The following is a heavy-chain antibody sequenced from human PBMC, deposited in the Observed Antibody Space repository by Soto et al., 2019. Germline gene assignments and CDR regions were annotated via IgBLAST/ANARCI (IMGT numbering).Heavy chain of an antibody. CDR1: RDTFTSYY. D-gene: IGHD1-26*01. CDR3: ARSSGGNFGIIIEGTNWFAP. Sequence: ASVKVSCKAPRDTFTSYYINWVRQATGQGLEWMGVINPHGGSTAYAQKFKGRVTLTRDTSASTVYMEVSSLTSEDTAMYYCARSSGGNFGIIIEGTNWFAPWGQGTLVTVSS. J-gene: IGHJ5*02. CDR2: INPHGGST. V-gene: IGHV1-46*01.